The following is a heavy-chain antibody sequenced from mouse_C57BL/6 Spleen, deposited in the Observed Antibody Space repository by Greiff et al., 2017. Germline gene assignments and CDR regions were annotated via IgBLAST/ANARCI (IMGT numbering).Heavy chain of an antibody. CDR3: AKYSNYPYYAMDY. V-gene: IGHV5-17*01. J-gene: IGHJ4*01. D-gene: IGHD2-5*01. CDR1: GFTFSDYG. Sequence: EVHLVESGGGLAKPGGSLKLSCAASGFTFSDYGMHWVRQAPEKGLEWVAYISSGSSTIYYADTVKGRFTISRDNAKNTVFLQMTSLRSEDTAMYYCAKYSNYPYYAMDYWGQGTSVTVAS. CDR2: ISSGSSTI.